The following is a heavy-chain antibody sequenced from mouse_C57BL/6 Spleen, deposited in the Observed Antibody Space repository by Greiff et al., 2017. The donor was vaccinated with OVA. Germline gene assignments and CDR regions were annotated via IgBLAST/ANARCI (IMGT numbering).Heavy chain of an antibody. CDR1: GYTFTSYG. CDR2: IYPGSGNT. Sequence: QVQLQQSGAELVRPGASVKLSCKASGYTFTSYGISWVKQRTGKGLEWIGVIYPGSGNTYYNEKFKGKATLTADKSSSKAYMELRSLTSEDSAVYFCATITTVVAYYFDYWGQGTTLTVSS. CDR3: ATITTVVAYYFDY. D-gene: IGHD1-1*01. V-gene: IGHV1-81*01. J-gene: IGHJ2*01.